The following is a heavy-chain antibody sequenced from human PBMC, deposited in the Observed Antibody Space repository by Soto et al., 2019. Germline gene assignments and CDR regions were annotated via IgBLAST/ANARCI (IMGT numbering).Heavy chain of an antibody. CDR1: GFTFSSYA. Sequence: GGSLRLSCAASGFTFSSYAMSWVRQAPGKGLEWVSAISGSGGSTYYADSMKGRFTISRDNSKNTLYLQMNSLRAEDTPVYYSAKYRTGNFYYWGQGTLVTVSS. CDR3: AKYRTGNFYY. J-gene: IGHJ4*02. D-gene: IGHD7-27*01. CDR2: ISGSGGST. V-gene: IGHV3-23*01.